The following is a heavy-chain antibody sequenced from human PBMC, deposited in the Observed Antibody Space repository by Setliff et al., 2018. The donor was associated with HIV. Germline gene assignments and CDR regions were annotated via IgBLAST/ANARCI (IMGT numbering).Heavy chain of an antibody. V-gene: IGHV1-69*13. CDR1: AQNFDSYV. CDR2: IMPILGTP. D-gene: IGHD3-10*01. Sequence: SVQVSCKPSAQNFDSYVLTWVRQAPGQGLEWMGGIMPILGTPNYAEKFQGRVTITADAATPTAYLELSSLRSEDTAIYYRATGSAGGNYYFDYWGLGTLVTVSS. CDR3: ATGSAGGNYYFDY. J-gene: IGHJ4*02.